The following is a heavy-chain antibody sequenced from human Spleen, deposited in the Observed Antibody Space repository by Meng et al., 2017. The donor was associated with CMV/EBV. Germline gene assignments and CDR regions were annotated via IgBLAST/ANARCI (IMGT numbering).Heavy chain of an antibody. CDR2: INHSGST. CDR3: AKGQSTHTRRSGYDNDY. J-gene: IGHJ4*02. D-gene: IGHD3-3*01. Sequence: QVPLQQWGAGLLTPSETLSLTCAVYGGSFSGYYWSWIRQPPGKGLEWIGEINHSGSTNYNPSLKSRVTISVDTSKNQFSLKLSSVTAADTAVYYCAKGQSTHTRRSGYDNDYWGQGTLVTVSS. CDR1: GGSFSGYY. V-gene: IGHV4-34*01.